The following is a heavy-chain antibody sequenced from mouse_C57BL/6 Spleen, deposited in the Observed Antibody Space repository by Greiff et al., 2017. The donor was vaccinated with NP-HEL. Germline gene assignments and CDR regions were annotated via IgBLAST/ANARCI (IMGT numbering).Heavy chain of an antibody. J-gene: IGHJ2*01. CDR2: IHPNSGST. V-gene: IGHV1-64*01. D-gene: IGHD2-14*01. CDR1: GYTFTSYW. Sequence: QVQLQQPGAELVKPGASVKLSCKASGYTFTSYWMHWVKQRPGQGLEWIGMIHPNSGSTNYDEKFKSKATLTVDKSSSTAYMQLSSLTSEDSAVYYCARVPTLYFDYWGQGTTLTVSS. CDR3: ARVPTLYFDY.